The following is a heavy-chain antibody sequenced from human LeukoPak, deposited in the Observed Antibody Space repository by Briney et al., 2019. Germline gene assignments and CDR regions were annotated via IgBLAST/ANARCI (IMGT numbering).Heavy chain of an antibody. D-gene: IGHD3-22*01. CDR3: AKDDYYYDSSGYY. J-gene: IGHJ4*02. Sequence: QPGGSLRLSCAASGFTFSSYGMHWVRQAPGKGLEWVAFIRYDGSNKYYADSVKGRFTISRDNSQNTLYLQMNSLRAEDTAVYYCAKDDYYYDSSGYYWGQGTLVTVSS. CDR2: IRYDGSNK. V-gene: IGHV3-30*02. CDR1: GFTFSSYG.